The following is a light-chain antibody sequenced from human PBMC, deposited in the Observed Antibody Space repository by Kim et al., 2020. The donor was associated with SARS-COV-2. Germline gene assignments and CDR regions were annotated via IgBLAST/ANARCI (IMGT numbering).Light chain of an antibody. V-gene: IGKV3-20*01. J-gene: IGKJ1*01. Sequence: ENVLTQSPGTLSLSPGERATLSCRASQSVSSNYLAWYQQKPGQAPRLLIYGASSRATGIPDRFSGSGSGTDFTLTISRLEPEDFAVYYCLQYGRSPRTFGQGTKVDIK. CDR3: LQYGRSPRT. CDR2: GAS. CDR1: QSVSSNY.